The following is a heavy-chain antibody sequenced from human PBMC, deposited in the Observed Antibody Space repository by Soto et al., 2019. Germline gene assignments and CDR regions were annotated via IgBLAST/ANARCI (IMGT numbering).Heavy chain of an antibody. V-gene: IGHV3-30-3*01. CDR3: ARDTHKGRYYGSGRSYTAAGDV. D-gene: IGHD3-10*01. Sequence: QVQLVESGGGVVQPGRSLRLSCAASGFTFSSYAMHWVRQAPGKGLEWVAVMSYDGSNEYYADSVKGRFTIFRDNSKNTLYLQMNSLRPEDTAVYYCARDTHKGRYYGSGRSYTAAGDVWGQGTTVTVSS. CDR2: MSYDGSNE. CDR1: GFTFSSYA. J-gene: IGHJ6*02.